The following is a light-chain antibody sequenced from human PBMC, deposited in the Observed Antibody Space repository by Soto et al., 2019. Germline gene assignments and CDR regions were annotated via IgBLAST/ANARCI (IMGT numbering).Light chain of an antibody. CDR2: WAS. V-gene: IGKV4-1*01. CDR1: QSVLYNSDNKNY. J-gene: IGKJ4*01. CDR3: QQYYTTLS. Sequence: DIVMTQSPDSLAVSLGERATINCKSSQSVLYNSDNKNYLAWYQQKPGQPPKLLIYWASTRDSGVPDRFSRSGSGADFTLTISSLQAEDVAVYYWQQYYTTLSFGGGTKVEIK.